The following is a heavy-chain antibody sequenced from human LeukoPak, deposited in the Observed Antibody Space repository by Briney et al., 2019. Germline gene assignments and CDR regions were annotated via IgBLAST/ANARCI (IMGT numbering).Heavy chain of an antibody. V-gene: IGHV1-69*05. CDR1: GGTFTSYA. J-gene: IGHJ4*02. CDR2: IIPIFGTA. CDR3: ARDRSGCLDY. Sequence: SVKVSCKASGGTFTSYAISWVRQAPGQGVEWMGGIIPIFGTANYAQKFQGRVTITTDESTSTAYMELSSLRSEDTAVYYCARDRSGCLDYWGQGTLVTVSS. D-gene: IGHD3-22*01.